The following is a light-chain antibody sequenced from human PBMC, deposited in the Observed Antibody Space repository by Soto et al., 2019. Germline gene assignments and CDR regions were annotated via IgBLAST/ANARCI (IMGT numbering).Light chain of an antibody. CDR1: SSNIGAGYD. V-gene: IGLV1-40*01. J-gene: IGLJ2*01. CDR3: QSYDSSLRGLV. Sequence: QSVLTQPPSVSGAQGQRVTISCTGSSSNIGAGYDVHWYQQLPGTAPKLLMYGNNIRPTGVPDRFSDSKSGTSASLAITGLQAEDEAAYFCQSYDSSLRGLVFGGGTKVTVL. CDR2: GNN.